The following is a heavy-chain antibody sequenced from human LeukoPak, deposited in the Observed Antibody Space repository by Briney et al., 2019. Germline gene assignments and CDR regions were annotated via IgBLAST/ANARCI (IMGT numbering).Heavy chain of an antibody. V-gene: IGHV4-34*01. CDR3: GRSWASSGWYNWFDP. D-gene: IGHD6-19*01. Sequence: SETVSLTCAVYGGSYSCPYWRWIRQPPGKGLVWSGELNHSGSTNYNPSLKSRVTISVDTSKSQCSLKLSSVTAADTAVYYWGRSWASSGWYNWFDPWGKGTLITVSS. CDR1: GGSYSCPY. J-gene: IGHJ5*02. CDR2: LNHSGST.